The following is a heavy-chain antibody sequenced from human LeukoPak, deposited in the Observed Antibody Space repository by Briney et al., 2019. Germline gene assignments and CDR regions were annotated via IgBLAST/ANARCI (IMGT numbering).Heavy chain of an antibody. CDR3: TTDPGTGVRGY. CDR2: IKSKGNGGTI. Sequence: GGSLRLSCAASGFTFPNAWVDWVRQAPGKGLEWVGHIKSKGNGGTIDYAAPVKGRFTISGDDSKNTVYLQMNSLEIEDTAVYFCTTDPGTGVRGYWGQGTLVTVSS. CDR1: GFTFPNAW. V-gene: IGHV3-15*01. D-gene: IGHD3-10*01. J-gene: IGHJ4*02.